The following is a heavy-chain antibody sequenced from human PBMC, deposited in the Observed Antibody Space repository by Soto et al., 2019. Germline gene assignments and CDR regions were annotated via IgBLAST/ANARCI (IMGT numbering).Heavy chain of an antibody. V-gene: IGHV4-31*03. Sequence: QVQLQESGPGLVKPSQTLSLTRTVSGGLISSGGYYWTWIRQPPGKGLEWLGHIHYSGRTFYNPSLESRLVVSVDTSENQFSLKLRSVTAADTAVYYCARFSPPGYYYMDVWGKGTSVTVAS. CDR1: GGLISSGGYY. J-gene: IGHJ6*03. CDR3: ARFSPPGYYYMDV. CDR2: IHYSGRT.